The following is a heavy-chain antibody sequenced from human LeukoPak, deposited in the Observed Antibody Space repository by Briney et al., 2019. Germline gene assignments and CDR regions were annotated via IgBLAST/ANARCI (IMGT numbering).Heavy chain of an antibody. D-gene: IGHD4/OR15-4a*01. Sequence: GGSLRLSCAASGFTFSSYWMSWVRQAPGKGLEWVANIKQDGSEKYYVDSVKGRFTISRDNAKNSLYLQMNSLRAEDTAVYYCARDIPLMVATDAFDIWGQGTVVTVSS. V-gene: IGHV3-7*03. CDR1: GFTFSSYW. CDR3: ARDIPLMVATDAFDI. CDR2: IKQDGSEK. J-gene: IGHJ3*02.